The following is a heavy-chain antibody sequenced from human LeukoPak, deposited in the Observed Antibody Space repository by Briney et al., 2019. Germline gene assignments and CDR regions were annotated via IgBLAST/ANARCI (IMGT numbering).Heavy chain of an antibody. CDR3: ARDEGYDRYYFDY. V-gene: IGHV4-38-2*02. CDR2: IYHSGST. Sequence: PSETLSLTCTVSGYSISSGYYRGWIRQPPGKGLEWIGSIYHSGSTYYNPSLKSRVTISVDTSKNQFSLKLSSVTAADTAVYYCARDEGYDRYYFDYWGQGTLVTVSS. J-gene: IGHJ4*02. D-gene: IGHD3-22*01. CDR1: GYSISSGYY.